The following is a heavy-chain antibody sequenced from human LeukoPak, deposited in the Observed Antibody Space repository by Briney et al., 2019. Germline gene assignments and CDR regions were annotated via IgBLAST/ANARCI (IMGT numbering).Heavy chain of an antibody. V-gene: IGHV3-7*01. J-gene: IGHJ4*02. CDR3: ARDPNPESSAYYS. Sequence: PGRSLRLSCAASGFTFSSYWMSWVRQAPGKGLEWVANIQQDGSEKYYVDSVKGRFTISRDNAKNSLYLQMNSLRAEDTAVYYCARDPNPESSAYYSWGQGTLVTVSS. CDR1: GFTFSSYW. D-gene: IGHD3-22*01. CDR2: IQQDGSEK.